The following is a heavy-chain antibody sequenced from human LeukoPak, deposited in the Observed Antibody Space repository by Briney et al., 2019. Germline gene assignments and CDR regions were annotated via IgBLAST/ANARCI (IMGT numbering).Heavy chain of an antibody. CDR2: IRSKAYGGTK. D-gene: IGHD6-19*01. CDR1: GFTFGDYA. CDR3: TKVAASSGWYYFDY. V-gene: IGHV3-49*04. Sequence: GGSLRLSCTASGFTFGDYAMSWVRQAPGQGLEWVGIIRSKAYGGTKAYDVHVKGRLTISRDYCKSIAYRQMNSLKTEDTAVYYCTKVAASSGWYYFDYWGQGTLVTVSS. J-gene: IGHJ4*02.